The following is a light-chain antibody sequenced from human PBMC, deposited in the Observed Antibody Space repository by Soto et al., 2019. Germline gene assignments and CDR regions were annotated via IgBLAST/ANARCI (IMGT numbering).Light chain of an antibody. Sequence: QSALTQPASVSGSPGQSITISCTGTSIDDGSYNLVSWYQQHPGKAPKLMIYEGSKRPSGVSNRFSGSKSGTSASLAITGLRSEDEADYYCAAWDDTLSGVIFGGGTQLTVL. CDR3: AAWDDTLSGVI. V-gene: IGLV2-14*02. CDR1: SIDDGSYNL. J-gene: IGLJ2*01. CDR2: EGS.